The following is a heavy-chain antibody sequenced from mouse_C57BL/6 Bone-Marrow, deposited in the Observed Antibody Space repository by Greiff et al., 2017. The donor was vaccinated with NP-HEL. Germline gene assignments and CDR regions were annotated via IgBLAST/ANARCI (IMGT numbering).Heavy chain of an antibody. Sequence: QVQLKESGPGLVQPSQSLSITCTVSGFSLTSYGVHWVRQSPGKGLEWLGVIWRGGSTDYNAAFMSRLSITKDTSKSQVFFKMNSLQADDTAIYYCAKRGGGWLLSYAMDYWGQGTSVTVSS. CDR3: AKRGGGWLLSYAMDY. D-gene: IGHD2-3*01. CDR1: GFSLTSYG. V-gene: IGHV2-5*01. CDR2: IWRGGST. J-gene: IGHJ4*01.